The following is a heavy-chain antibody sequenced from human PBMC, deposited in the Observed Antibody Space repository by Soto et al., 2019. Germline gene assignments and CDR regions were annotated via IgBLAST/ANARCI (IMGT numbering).Heavy chain of an antibody. V-gene: IGHV4-4*07. D-gene: IGHD1-26*01. Sequence: SETLSLTCTVSRASIYTYSWTWIRQPAGKGLQWIGHIYSSGSANYSPSLKSRVSMSVDSSKDQISLKLSSVTAADTAVYYCATIVGANDYWGQGTLVTVSS. J-gene: IGHJ4*02. CDR2: IYSSGSA. CDR1: RASIYTYS. CDR3: ATIVGANDY.